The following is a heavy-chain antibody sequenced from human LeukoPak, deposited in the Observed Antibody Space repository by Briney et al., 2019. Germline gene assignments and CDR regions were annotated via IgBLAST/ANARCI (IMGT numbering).Heavy chain of an antibody. CDR2: INAGNGNA. D-gene: IGHD6-19*01. Sequence: ASVKVSCKASGYTFTSYAMHWVRQAPGQRLEWMGWINAGNGNAKYSQKFQGRVTITRDTSASTAYMELSSLRSEDTAVYYCARGPRAVAGTEFDYWGQGTLVTVSS. CDR1: GYTFTSYA. J-gene: IGHJ4*02. V-gene: IGHV1-3*01. CDR3: ARGPRAVAGTEFDY.